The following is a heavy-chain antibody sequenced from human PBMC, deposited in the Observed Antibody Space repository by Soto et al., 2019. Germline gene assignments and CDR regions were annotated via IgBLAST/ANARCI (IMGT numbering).Heavy chain of an antibody. CDR1: GFSFSGYA. V-gene: IGHV3-23*01. CDR3: VEPGAYWTR. J-gene: IGHJ4*02. Sequence: EVQLLESGGGLVQPGGSLRLSCAASGFSFSGYAMSWVRQAPGKGLEWVSSITASGDSTYYADSVKGRFTISRDNSKNILYLQLNILSVDDTALYYCVEPGAYWTRWGQGTLVTVSS. CDR2: ITASGDST. D-gene: IGHD1-1*01.